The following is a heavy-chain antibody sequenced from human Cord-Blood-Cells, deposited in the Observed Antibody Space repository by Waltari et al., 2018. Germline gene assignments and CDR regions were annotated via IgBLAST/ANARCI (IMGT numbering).Heavy chain of an antibody. Sequence: QVQLQQWGAGLLKPSETLSLTCAVYGGSFSGYYWSWIRQPPGKGLEWSGEINHSGSPNYHPSLKSRVTISVDTSKNQFSLKLSSVTAADTAVYYCARSSSSDAFDIWGQGTMVTVSS. D-gene: IGHD6-13*01. CDR1: GGSFSGYY. CDR2: INHSGSP. J-gene: IGHJ3*02. V-gene: IGHV4-34*01. CDR3: ARSSSSDAFDI.